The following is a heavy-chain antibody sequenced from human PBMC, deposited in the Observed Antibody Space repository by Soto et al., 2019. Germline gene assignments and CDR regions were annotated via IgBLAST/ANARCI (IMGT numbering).Heavy chain of an antibody. CDR2: TSANNDNT. Sequence: QVQLVQSGSEVKEPGASVKVSCKASGYTFSRYGISWVRQAPGQGLEWMAWTSANNDNTNYVEKLQGRVTLTTDTSTGTAYMEMRSLRSDDTAVYYCARDERCTCTGTSCYYFDYWGQGTLVTVSS. CDR1: GYTFSRYG. V-gene: IGHV1-18*04. CDR3: ARDERCTCTGTSCYYFDY. D-gene: IGHD2-2*01. J-gene: IGHJ4*02.